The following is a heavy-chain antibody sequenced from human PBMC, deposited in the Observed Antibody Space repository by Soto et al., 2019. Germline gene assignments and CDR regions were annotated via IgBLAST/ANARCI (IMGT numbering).Heavy chain of an antibody. J-gene: IGHJ4*02. Sequence: QITLKESGPTLVKPTQTLTLTCTFSGFSLTTSGVAVGWIRQPPGKALEWLALIYWNDDKPYSPSLKSRLTITKDTSKIQVVLTMTNMAPVDTATYYWAHRRPETTVTTGFDYWGQGILVTVSS. D-gene: IGHD4-17*01. CDR3: AHRRPETTVTTGFDY. CDR1: GFSLTTSGVA. CDR2: IYWNDDK. V-gene: IGHV2-5*01.